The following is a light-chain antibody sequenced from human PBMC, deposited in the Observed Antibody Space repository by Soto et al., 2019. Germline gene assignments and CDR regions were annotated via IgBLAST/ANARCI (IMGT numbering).Light chain of an antibody. J-gene: IGLJ1*01. CDR3: SSYTSSIPYV. CDR1: SSDVGGYNY. Sequence: QSMLTQPASVSGSPGQSITISCTGTSSDVGGYNYVSWYQQHPGKAPKLMIYDVSNRPSGVSNRFSGSKSGNTASLTISGLQAEDEADYYCSSYTSSIPYVLGTGTKVTVL. V-gene: IGLV2-14*01. CDR2: DVS.